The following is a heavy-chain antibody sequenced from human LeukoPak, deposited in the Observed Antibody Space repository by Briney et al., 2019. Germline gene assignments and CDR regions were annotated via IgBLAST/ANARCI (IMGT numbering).Heavy chain of an antibody. CDR3: AKDLGYCSSTSCYGGLDY. CDR2: ISYDGSNK. V-gene: IGHV3-30*18. J-gene: IGHJ4*02. CDR1: GFTFSSYG. D-gene: IGHD2-2*01. Sequence: SGGSLRLSCAASGFTFSSYGMHWVRQAPGKGLEWVAVISYDGSNKYYADSVKGRFTISRDNSKNTLYLQMNSLRAEDTAVYYCAKDLGYCSSTSCYGGLDYWGQGTLVTVSS.